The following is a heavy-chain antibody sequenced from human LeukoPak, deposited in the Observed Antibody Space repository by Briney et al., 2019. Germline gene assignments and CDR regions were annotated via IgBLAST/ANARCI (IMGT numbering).Heavy chain of an antibody. D-gene: IGHD3-10*01. CDR1: GFTFSDYY. J-gene: IGHJ4*02. V-gene: IGHV3-11*04. CDR3: ARVRYYGSAHPDY. Sequence: GGSLRLSCAASGFTFSDYYMSWIRQAPGKGLERVSYISSSGSTIYYADSVKGRFTISRDNAKNSLYLQMNSLRAEDTAVYYCARVRYYGSAHPDYWGQGTLVTVSS. CDR2: ISSSGSTI.